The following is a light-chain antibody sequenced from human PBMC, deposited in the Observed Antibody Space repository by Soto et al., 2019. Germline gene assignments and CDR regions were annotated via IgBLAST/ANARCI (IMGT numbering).Light chain of an antibody. CDR1: QSLLHITGETF. J-gene: IGKJ1*01. Sequence: DVVMTQTPLSLSVAPGQPASISCKSSQSLLHITGETFLFWYLQKPGQSPQLLIYEVSTRVSGVPDRFSGSGSGTDFTLEISRVETDDVGIYYCMQSTHWPWTFGPGTKVEI. V-gene: IGKV2D-29*02. CDR2: EVS. CDR3: MQSTHWPWT.